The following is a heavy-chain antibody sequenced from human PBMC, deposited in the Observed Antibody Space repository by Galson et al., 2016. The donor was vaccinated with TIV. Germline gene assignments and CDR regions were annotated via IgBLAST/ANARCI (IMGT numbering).Heavy chain of an antibody. CDR3: AKMDSSGFDYVRRFDF. CDR1: GFTFSNFA. Sequence: SLRLSCAASGFTFSNFAVSWVRQAPGKGLEWVSAISAGGGRTNYADSVKGRFTISRDNPKNTLYLQMSSLSAEDTAVYFCAKMDSSGFDYVRRFDFWGQGTLATVSS. D-gene: IGHD3-22*01. J-gene: IGHJ4*02. CDR2: ISAGGGRT. V-gene: IGHV3-23*01.